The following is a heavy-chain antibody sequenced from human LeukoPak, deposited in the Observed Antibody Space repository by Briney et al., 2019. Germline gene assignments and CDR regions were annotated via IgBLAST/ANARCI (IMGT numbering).Heavy chain of an antibody. J-gene: IGHJ2*01. V-gene: IGHV1-69*05. CDR3: ATPRSPDWYFDL. Sequence: GSSVKVSCKASVGTFSSYAISLVRQAPGQGLEWMGGIIPIFGTANYAQRFQGRVTITTDESTSTAYRELSSLRSEDTAVYYCATPRSPDWYFDLWGRGTLVTVSS. CDR2: IIPIFGTA. CDR1: VGTFSSYA.